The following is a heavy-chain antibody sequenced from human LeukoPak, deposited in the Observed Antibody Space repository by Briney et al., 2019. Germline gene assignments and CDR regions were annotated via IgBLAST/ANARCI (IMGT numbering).Heavy chain of an antibody. CDR2: VNPNSGDT. CDR3: ARASGSYWWFDS. D-gene: IGHD1-26*01. J-gene: IGHJ5*01. CDR1: GYTFTGYY. V-gene: IGHV1-2*02. Sequence: GASVKVSCKASGYTFTGYYLHWVRQAPGQGLEWMGCVNPNSGDTNYAQKFQGSVTMTRDTSISTVYMELSRLRSDDTAVYCCARASGSYWWFDSWGQGTLVTVSS.